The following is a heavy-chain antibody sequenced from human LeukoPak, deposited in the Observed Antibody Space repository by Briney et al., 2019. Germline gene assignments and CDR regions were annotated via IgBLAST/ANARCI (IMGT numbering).Heavy chain of an antibody. J-gene: IGHJ4*02. Sequence: GGSLRFSCLASGFAFSAYEMNWVRQAPGKGLAWVSYIAGSDTTTYYADSVKGRFTIFRDNAKNSLYLQMNSLRAEDTALYYCTTLGYHLDSWGQGTLVTVSS. CDR2: IAGSDTTT. V-gene: IGHV3-48*03. CDR3: TTLGYHLDS. D-gene: IGHD3-22*01. CDR1: GFAFSAYE.